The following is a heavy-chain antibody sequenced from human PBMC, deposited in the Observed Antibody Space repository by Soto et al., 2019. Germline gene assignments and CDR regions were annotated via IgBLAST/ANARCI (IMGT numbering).Heavy chain of an antibody. CDR1: GFTFSSYA. J-gene: IGHJ3*02. D-gene: IGHD6-6*01. CDR2: ISYDGSNK. Sequence: GGSLRLSCAASGFTFSSYAMHWVRQAPGKGLEWVAVISYDGSNKYYADSVKGRFTISRDNSKNTLYLQMNILRAEDTAVYYCARAQELLLDVFAIWGQGTMVIVSS. CDR3: ARAQELLLDVFAI. V-gene: IGHV3-30-3*01.